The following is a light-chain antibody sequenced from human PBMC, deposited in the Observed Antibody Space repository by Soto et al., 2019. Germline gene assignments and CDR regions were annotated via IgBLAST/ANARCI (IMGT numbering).Light chain of an antibody. V-gene: IGKV3-15*01. CDR2: ESS. CDR1: QSISSN. Sequence: EIVMTQSPATLSVSPGERATLSCRASQSISSNLAWCQQKPGQAPRLLIYESSTRATGVPARSSGSGSWTEFTPTITRLQSEDFAVYYCQQYYRWPITYGQGTGGEIK. J-gene: IGKJ5*01. CDR3: QQYYRWPIT.